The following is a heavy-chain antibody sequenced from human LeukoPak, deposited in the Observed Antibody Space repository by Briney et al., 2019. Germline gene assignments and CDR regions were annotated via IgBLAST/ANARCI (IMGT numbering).Heavy chain of an antibody. D-gene: IGHD3-3*01. Sequence: PSETLSLTCTVSGVSISSYYWSWIRQPPGKGLEWIGYIYYSGSTNYNPSLKSRVTISVDTSKNQFSLKLSSVTAADTAVYYCARGVLRFLEWLPAGWFDPWGQGTLVTVSS. J-gene: IGHJ5*02. CDR1: GVSISSYY. CDR3: ARGVLRFLEWLPAGWFDP. V-gene: IGHV4-59*01. CDR2: IYYSGST.